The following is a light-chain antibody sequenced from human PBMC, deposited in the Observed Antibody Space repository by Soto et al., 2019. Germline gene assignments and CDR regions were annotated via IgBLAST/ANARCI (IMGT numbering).Light chain of an antibody. CDR2: GTS. V-gene: IGKV3-15*01. CDR1: QSVSSN. CDR3: QQYNKWRT. J-gene: IGKJ1*01. Sequence: EKVRTQSPATLSVSPVERATLSCRASQSVSSNLAWYQQKPGQAPRLLIYGTSTRATGIPARFSGSGSGTEFTLTIDSLQSEDFAVYYCQQYNKWRTFGQGTKVDI.